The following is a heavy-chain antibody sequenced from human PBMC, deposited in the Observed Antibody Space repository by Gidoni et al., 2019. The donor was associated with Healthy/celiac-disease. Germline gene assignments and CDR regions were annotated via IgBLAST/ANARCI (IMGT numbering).Heavy chain of an antibody. CDR2: ISSSSSTI. Sequence: EVQLVESGGGLVQPGGSLRLSCAASGFTFSSYSMNWVRQAPGKGLEWVSYISSSSSTIYYADSVKGRFTISRDNAKNSLYLQMNSLRAEDTAVYYCARALDFWSDLYYFDYWGQGTLVTVSS. J-gene: IGHJ4*02. CDR1: GFTFSSYS. D-gene: IGHD3-3*01. V-gene: IGHV3-48*01. CDR3: ARALDFWSDLYYFDY.